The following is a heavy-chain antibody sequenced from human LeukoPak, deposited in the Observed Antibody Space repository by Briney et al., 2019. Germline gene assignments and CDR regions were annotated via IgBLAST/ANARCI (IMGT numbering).Heavy chain of an antibody. D-gene: IGHD5-12*01. CDR1: GFTFSTSV. CDR3: ARRLGYYFDY. CDR2: IWYDGSNE. V-gene: IGHV3-33*01. J-gene: IGHJ4*02. Sequence: GGSLRLSCAASGFTFSTSVIHWFRQAPGKGLEWVAVIWYDGSNEYYADSVKGRFTISRDNSKNTLYLQMNSLRAEDTAVYYCARRLGYYFDYWGQGTLVTVSS.